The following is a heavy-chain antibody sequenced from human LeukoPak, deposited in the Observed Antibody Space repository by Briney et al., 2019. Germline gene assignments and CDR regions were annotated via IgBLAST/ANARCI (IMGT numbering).Heavy chain of an antibody. Sequence: PGGSLRLSCVASGFSFGKYWMSWVRQAPGKGLEWVANIKQDGSEKYYVDSVKGRFTISRDNAKNSLYLQMNSLRAEDTAVYYCARVLPGYYFDYWGQGTLVTVSS. CDR3: ARVLPGYYFDY. V-gene: IGHV3-7*03. J-gene: IGHJ4*02. CDR2: IKQDGSEK. D-gene: IGHD5-18*01. CDR1: GFSFGKYW.